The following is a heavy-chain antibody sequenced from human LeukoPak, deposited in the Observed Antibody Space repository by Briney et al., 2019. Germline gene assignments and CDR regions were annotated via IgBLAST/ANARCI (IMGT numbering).Heavy chain of an antibody. J-gene: IGHJ4*02. V-gene: IGHV4-39*01. CDR2: IYYSGST. D-gene: IGHD4-23*01. CDR1: GGSISSSSYY. CDR3: ARPTDYGGNSDY. Sequence: SETLSLTCTVSGGSISSSSYYWGWIRQPPGTGLEWIGSIYYSGSTHYNPSLKSRVTISVDTSKNQFSLKLSSVTAADTAVYYCARPTDYGGNSDYWGQGTLVTVSS.